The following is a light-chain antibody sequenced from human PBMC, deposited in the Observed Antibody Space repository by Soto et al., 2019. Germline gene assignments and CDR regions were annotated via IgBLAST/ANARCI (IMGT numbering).Light chain of an antibody. Sequence: QSVLTPPPSASGSPGQSFAISCTGTSSDVGGYNYVSWYQQHPGKAPKLMIYEVNKRPSGVPDRFSGSKSGNTASLTVSGLQAEDEADYYCSSYAGSSNVFGTGTKVTVL. CDR3: SSYAGSSNV. CDR2: EVN. J-gene: IGLJ1*01. CDR1: SSDVGGYNY. V-gene: IGLV2-8*01.